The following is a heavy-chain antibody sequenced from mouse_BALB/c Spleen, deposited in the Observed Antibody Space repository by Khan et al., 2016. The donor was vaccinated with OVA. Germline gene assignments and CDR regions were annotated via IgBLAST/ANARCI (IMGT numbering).Heavy chain of an antibody. J-gene: IGHJ2*01. CDR3: ARGNWQSYYFDY. CDR2: INPYNGAN. CDR1: GYRFTSYI. V-gene: IGHV1S136*01. D-gene: IGHD4-1*01. Sequence: VQLQQSGPELVKPGTSVKMSCKASGYRFTSYIIHWVKQRPGQGLEWIGYINPYNGANKYNEKFKGKATLTSDKSSNTAYMELSSLTSEDSAVYYCARGNWQSYYFDYWGQGTTLTVSS.